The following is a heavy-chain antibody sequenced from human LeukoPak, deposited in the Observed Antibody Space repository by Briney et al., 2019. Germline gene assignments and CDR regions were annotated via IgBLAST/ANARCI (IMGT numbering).Heavy chain of an antibody. J-gene: IGHJ3*02. CDR2: IDPNNDVT. V-gene: IGHV1-2*02. Sequence: SVKLSCKASGYTLSDYFLHCVPQAPGQGPECMGWIDPNNDVTKYIEKFQGRVTMPRDTSISTVYMELRRLTSDDTAVYFCARGSRVGAATKDAYHIWGQGTMVTVSS. CDR3: ARGSRVGAATKDAYHI. CDR1: GYTLSDYF. D-gene: IGHD1-26*01.